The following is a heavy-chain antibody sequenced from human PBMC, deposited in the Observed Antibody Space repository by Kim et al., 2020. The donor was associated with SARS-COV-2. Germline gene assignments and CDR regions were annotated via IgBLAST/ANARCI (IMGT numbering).Heavy chain of an antibody. V-gene: IGHV4-4*07. Sequence: NPPLKGRITMSVDTSKDQFSRKLSSVTAADPAVYYCARGCSTSCSVIFDYWGQGTLVTVSS. CDR3: ARGCSTSCSVIFDY. D-gene: IGHD2-2*01. J-gene: IGHJ4*02.